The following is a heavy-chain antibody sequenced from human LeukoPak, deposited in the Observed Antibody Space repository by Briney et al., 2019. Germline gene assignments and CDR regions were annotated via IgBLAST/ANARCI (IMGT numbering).Heavy chain of an antibody. Sequence: GGSLRLSCAASGFTFSIYAMSWVRQPPGKGLEWVSGISGSGTSTYYADSVKGRFTISRDNSKNTLYLQMNSLRAEDPAVYYCARVPQRYDYVDRWGQGTLVTVSS. CDR1: GFTFSIYA. J-gene: IGHJ4*02. CDR3: ARVPQRYDYVDR. V-gene: IGHV3-23*01. D-gene: IGHD3-16*01. CDR2: ISGSGTST.